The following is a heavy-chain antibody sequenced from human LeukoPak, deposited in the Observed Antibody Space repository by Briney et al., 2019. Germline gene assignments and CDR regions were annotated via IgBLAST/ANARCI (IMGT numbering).Heavy chain of an antibody. V-gene: IGHV1-46*01. CDR2: INPSGGST. J-gene: IGHJ4*02. CDR3: ARERTVGATHLVCDY. Sequence: ASVKVSCKASGYTFTSYYMHWVRQAPGQGLEWMGIINPSGGSTSYAQKFQGRVTMTRDTSTSTVYMELSSLRSEDTAVYYCARERTVGATHLVCDYWGQGTLVTVSS. D-gene: IGHD1-26*01. CDR1: GYTFTSYY.